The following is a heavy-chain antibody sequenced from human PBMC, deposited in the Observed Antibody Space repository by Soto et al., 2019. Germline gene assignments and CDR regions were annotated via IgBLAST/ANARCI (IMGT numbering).Heavy chain of an antibody. D-gene: IGHD4-17*01. CDR1: GASMTSSSYF. V-gene: IGHV4-39*01. CDR2: IYYNRST. Sequence: SETLCLTCTISGASMTSSSYFWGFVRQPPGLGLEWIGTIYYNRSTYYSTSLKSRVAISVDTSKNLFSLSLRSVTAADTAMYYCAMTTVTSPDYFDFWGQGALVTVSS. J-gene: IGHJ4*02. CDR3: AMTTVTSPDYFDF.